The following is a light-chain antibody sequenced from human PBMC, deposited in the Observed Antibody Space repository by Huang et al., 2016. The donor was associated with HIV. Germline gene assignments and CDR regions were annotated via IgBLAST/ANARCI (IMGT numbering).Light chain of an antibody. CDR3: QQYNDWPLT. V-gene: IGKV3-15*01. J-gene: IGKJ4*01. Sequence: EIVMTQSPATLSVSPGERATLSCRASQSVSNYLAWYQKKPGQAPRLLISAASTGATGIPARFSGSGSGTEFTLTISSLQSEDSAVYYCQQYNDWPLTFGGGTKVEIK. CDR1: QSVSNY. CDR2: AAS.